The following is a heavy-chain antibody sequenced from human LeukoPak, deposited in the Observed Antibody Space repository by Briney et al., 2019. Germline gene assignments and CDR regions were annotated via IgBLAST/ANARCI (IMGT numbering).Heavy chain of an antibody. V-gene: IGHV4-59*11. J-gene: IGHJ4*02. CDR3: ARDLGYCTNGVCHTRFDY. CDR2: IYYSGST. Sequence: PSETLSLTCTVSGGSISSHYWSWIRQPPGKGLEWIGYIYYSGSTNYNPSLKSRVTISVDMSKNKFSLKLSSVTATDTAVYYCARDLGYCTNGVCHTRFDYWGQGTLVAVSS. D-gene: IGHD2-8*01. CDR1: GGSISSHY.